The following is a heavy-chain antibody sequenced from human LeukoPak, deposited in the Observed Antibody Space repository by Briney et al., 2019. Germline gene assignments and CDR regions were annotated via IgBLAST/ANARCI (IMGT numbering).Heavy chain of an antibody. D-gene: IGHD2-2*02. V-gene: IGHV3-23*01. CDR1: GFTFGNYA. CDR2: ISGTGSST. J-gene: IGHJ5*02. Sequence: GGSLRLSCEASGFTFGNYAMNWVRQAPGKGLEWVSTISGTGSSTYYADSAKGRFTISRDNSKDTLFLQLNSLTAADTAMYFCAKASVAIPLYCNSWGQGTLVTVSS. CDR3: AKASVAIPLYCNS.